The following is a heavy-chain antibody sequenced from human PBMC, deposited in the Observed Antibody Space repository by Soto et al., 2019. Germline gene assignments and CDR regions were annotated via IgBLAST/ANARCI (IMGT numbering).Heavy chain of an antibody. V-gene: IGHV3-74*01. CDR3: ARAGIAAAGPDAFDV. CDR2: INSDGSST. D-gene: IGHD6-13*01. CDR1: GFTFSSYW. Sequence: PGGSLRLSCAASGFTFSSYWMHWVRQAPGKGLVWVSRINSDGSSTSYADSVKGRFTISRDNAKNTLYLQMNSLRAEDTAVYYCARAGIAAAGPDAFDVWRQGTMVTVSS. J-gene: IGHJ3*01.